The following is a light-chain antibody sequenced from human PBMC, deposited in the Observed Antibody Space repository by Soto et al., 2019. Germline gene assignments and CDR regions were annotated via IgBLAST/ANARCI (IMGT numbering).Light chain of an antibody. CDR2: DVS. J-gene: IGLJ1*01. V-gene: IGLV2-14*01. CDR3: SSYSSRSTRV. Sequence: QSALTQPASVSGSPGQSITISCTGTSSDVGGYNYVSWYQQHPGKAPKLMIYDVSDRPSGVSNRFSGSKSGNTASLTISGLQAEDQADYCYSSYSSRSTRVFGTGTKLTVL. CDR1: SSDVGGYNY.